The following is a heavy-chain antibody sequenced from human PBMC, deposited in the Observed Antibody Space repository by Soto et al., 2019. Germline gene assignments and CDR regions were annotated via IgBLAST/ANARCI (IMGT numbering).Heavy chain of an antibody. D-gene: IGHD4-17*01. CDR2: ISYDGGNI. J-gene: IGHJ4*02. V-gene: IGHV3-30*03. CDR1: GFAFRSYA. CDR3: ARDGHDYGDYFDY. Sequence: PGGSLRLSCEASGFAFRSYAMHWVRQAPGKGLEWVGVISYDGGNIYYADSVKGRFTISRDNSKNTLYLQMNSLRAEDTAVYYCARDGHDYGDYFDYWGQGTLVTVSS.